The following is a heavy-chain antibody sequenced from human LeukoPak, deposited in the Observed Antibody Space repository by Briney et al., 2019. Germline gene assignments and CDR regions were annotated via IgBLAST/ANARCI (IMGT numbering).Heavy chain of an antibody. V-gene: IGHV3-23*01. CDR2: ISGSGGST. D-gene: IGHD2-21*02. CDR3: AKYRVTAIRGRYYYYGMDV. Sequence: GGSLRLSCAASGFTFSSYAMSWVRQAPGKGLEWVSAISGSGGSTYYADSVKGRFTISRDNSKNTLYLQMNSLRAEDTAVYYCAKYRVTAIRGRYYYYGMDVWSQGTTVTVSS. J-gene: IGHJ6*02. CDR1: GFTFSSYA.